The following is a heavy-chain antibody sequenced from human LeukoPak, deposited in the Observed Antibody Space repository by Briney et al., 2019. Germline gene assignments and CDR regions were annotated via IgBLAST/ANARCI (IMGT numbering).Heavy chain of an antibody. D-gene: IGHD2-2*02. J-gene: IGHJ3*02. CDR3: ARDRSYGCSSTSCYTGWHDAFDI. CDR1: GFTFSTYW. Sequence: RSGGSLRLSCAASGFTFSTYWMTWVRQAPGKGLEWVSSISSSSSYIYYADSVKGRFTISRDNAKNSLYLQMNSLRAEDTAVYYCARDRSYGCSSTSCYTGWHDAFDIWGQGTMVTVSS. CDR2: ISSSSSYI. V-gene: IGHV3-21*01.